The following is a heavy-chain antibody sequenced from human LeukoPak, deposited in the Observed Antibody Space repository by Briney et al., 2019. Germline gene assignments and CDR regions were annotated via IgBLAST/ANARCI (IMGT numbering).Heavy chain of an antibody. V-gene: IGHV3-23*01. Sequence: GGSLRLSCAASGFTFSNYTMNWVRQAPGKGLEWVSGITSGGGSTHYADSVKGRFTVSRDNSKHTLYLQMNSLRAEDTAVYYCANGGFFAAVISRLDYWGQGTLVTVSS. D-gene: IGHD3-3*01. CDR3: ANGGFFAAVISRLDY. CDR1: GFTFSNYT. J-gene: IGHJ4*02. CDR2: ITSGGGST.